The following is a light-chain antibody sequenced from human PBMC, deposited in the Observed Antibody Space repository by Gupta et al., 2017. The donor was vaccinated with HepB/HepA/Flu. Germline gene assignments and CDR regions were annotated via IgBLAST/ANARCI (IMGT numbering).Light chain of an antibody. Sequence: QSVLTQPPSASGSPGQSVTITCTGTSSVVGAYNYVSWYQQHPGKAPKVIIYEVSKRHTGVPDRMCGSKSGNTASLTGSGLQAEDEADYYCSANGGTHSIDYVFGSGTKVTV. CDR2: EVS. CDR1: SSVVGAYNY. V-gene: IGLV2-8*01. J-gene: IGLJ1*01. CDR3: SANGGTHSIDYV.